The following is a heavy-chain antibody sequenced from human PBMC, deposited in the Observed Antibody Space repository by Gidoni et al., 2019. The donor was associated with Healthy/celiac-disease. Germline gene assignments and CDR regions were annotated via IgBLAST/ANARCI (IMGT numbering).Heavy chain of an antibody. Sequence: EVQLVESGGGLVKPGGSLRLYCAASEFTFSSYSMNWVRQAPGKGLVWFSSISSSSSYIYYADSVKGRFTISRDNAKNSLYLQMNSLRAEDTAVYYCARAGLGSSSSCYNWGQGTLVTVSS. J-gene: IGHJ4*02. CDR1: EFTFSSYS. D-gene: IGHD2-2*02. V-gene: IGHV3-21*01. CDR3: ARAGLGSSSSCYN. CDR2: ISSSSSYI.